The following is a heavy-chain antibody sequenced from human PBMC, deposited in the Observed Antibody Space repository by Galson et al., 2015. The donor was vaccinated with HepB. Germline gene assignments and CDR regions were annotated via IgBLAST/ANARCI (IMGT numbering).Heavy chain of an antibody. V-gene: IGHV3-33*06. J-gene: IGHJ4*02. Sequence: SLRLSCAASGFTFRSFGMHWVRQAPGKGLEWLAVIWYDGSKKYYTDSVKGRFTISKDISKNTLYLQMDSLRVEDTAVYYCAKEALPDYGGVTGFHFWGQGTLVTVSS. CDR3: AKEALPDYGGVTGFHF. CDR1: GFTFRSFG. D-gene: IGHD4-23*01. CDR2: IWYDGSKK.